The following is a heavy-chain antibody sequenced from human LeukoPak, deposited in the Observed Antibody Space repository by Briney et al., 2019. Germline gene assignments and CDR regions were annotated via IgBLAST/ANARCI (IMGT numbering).Heavy chain of an antibody. D-gene: IGHD1-26*01. CDR3: ARDQVGATPNYYYGMDV. CDR1: GGTFSSYA. J-gene: IGHJ6*02. CDR2: INPNSGGT. Sequence: VASVKVSCKASGGTFSSYAISWVRQAPGQGLEWMGWINPNSGGTNYAQKFQGWVTMTRDTSISTAYMELSRLRSDDTAVYYCARDQVGATPNYYYGMDVWGQGTTVTVSS. V-gene: IGHV1-2*04.